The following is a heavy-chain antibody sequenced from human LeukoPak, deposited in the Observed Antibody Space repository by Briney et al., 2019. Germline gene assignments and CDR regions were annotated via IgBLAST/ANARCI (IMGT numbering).Heavy chain of an antibody. D-gene: IGHD5-18*01. CDR3: ARDLGGYSSGSYFYVMDV. Sequence: PSETLSLTCAVYGGSFSGYSWNWIRQPPVKGLEWIGEINHSGGTNYNPSLKSRVTISVDTSKKQFSLKLTSVTAADTAVYYCARDLGGYSSGSYFYVMDVWGKGTTVTVSS. CDR1: GGSFSGYS. J-gene: IGHJ6*04. CDR2: INHSGGT. V-gene: IGHV4-34*01.